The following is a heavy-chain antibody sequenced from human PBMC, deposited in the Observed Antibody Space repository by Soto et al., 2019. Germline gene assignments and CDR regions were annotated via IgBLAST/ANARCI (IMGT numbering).Heavy chain of an antibody. CDR1: GFTVGNNY. Sequence: EVQLVESGGGLIQPGGSLKLSCAASGFTVGNNYMSWVRQAPGKGLEWVSLIYSTGTTKYADSVKGRFTVSRDNAKNTLYLQMNSLRAEDTAVYYCAKDGRVSGSHYNSFGYWGQGTLSPSRQ. CDR2: IYSTGTT. CDR3: AKDGRVSGSHYNSFGY. V-gene: IGHV3-53*01. D-gene: IGHD3-10*01. J-gene: IGHJ4*02.